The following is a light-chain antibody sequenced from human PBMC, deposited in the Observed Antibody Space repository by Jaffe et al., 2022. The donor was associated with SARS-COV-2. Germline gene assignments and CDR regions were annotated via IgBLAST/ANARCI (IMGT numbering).Light chain of an antibody. J-gene: IGLJ3*02. V-gene: IGLV3-1*01. Sequence: SYELTQPPSVSVSPGQTATITCSGGNLGNKYVCWYQQKTGQSPLLVIYADSKRPSGIPERFSGSNSGNTVTLTISGTQALDEADYYCQAWDSSTAWVFGGGTKLTVL. CDR2: ADS. CDR3: QAWDSSTAWV. CDR1: NLGNKY.